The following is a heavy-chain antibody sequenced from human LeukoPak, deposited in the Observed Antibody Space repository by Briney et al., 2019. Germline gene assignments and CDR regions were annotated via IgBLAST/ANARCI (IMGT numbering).Heavy chain of an antibody. V-gene: IGHV1-69*13. D-gene: IGHD2-2*01. CDR1: GGTFSSYA. CDR3: ASCSTSCYRIYYYYYYMDV. Sequence: SVKVSCKASGGTFSSYAISWARQAPGQGLEWMGGIIPIFGTANYAQKFQGRVTITADESTSTAYMELSSLRSEDTAVYYCASCSTSCYRIYYYYYYMDVWGKGTTVTVSS. J-gene: IGHJ6*03. CDR2: IIPIFGTA.